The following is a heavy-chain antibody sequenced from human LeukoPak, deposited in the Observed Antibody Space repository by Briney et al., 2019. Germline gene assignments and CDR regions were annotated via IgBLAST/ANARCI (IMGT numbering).Heavy chain of an antibody. V-gene: IGHV6-1*01. CDR1: GDSDSSNSAA. J-gene: IGHJ4*02. CDR3: ARMVNPGYCSSTSCSV. Sequence: SQTLSLTCAISGDSDSSNSAAWNWIRQSPSRGLEWLGGTYYRSKWYNDYTVSVKSRITINPATSKNQFSLQLNSVTPEDTAVYYCARMVNPGYCSSTSCSVWGQGTLVTVSS. CDR2: TYYRSKWYN. D-gene: IGHD2-2*01.